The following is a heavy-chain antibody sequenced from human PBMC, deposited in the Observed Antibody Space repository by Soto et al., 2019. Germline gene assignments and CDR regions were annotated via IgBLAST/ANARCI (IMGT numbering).Heavy chain of an antibody. CDR2: INHSGST. V-gene: IGHV4-34*01. D-gene: IGHD3-3*01. Sequence: KPSETLSLTCAVYGGSFSGYYWSWIRQPPGKGLEWIGEINHSGSTNYNPSLKSRVTISVDTSKNQFSLKLSSVTAADTAVYYCARGPYDFWSGYPSSPFDYWGRGTLVTVSS. CDR1: GGSFSGYY. J-gene: IGHJ4*02. CDR3: ARGPYDFWSGYPSSPFDY.